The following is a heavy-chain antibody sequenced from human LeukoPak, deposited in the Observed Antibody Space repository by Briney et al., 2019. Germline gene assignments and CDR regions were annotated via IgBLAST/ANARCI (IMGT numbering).Heavy chain of an antibody. J-gene: IGHJ4*02. V-gene: IGHV1-69*06. CDR1: GGTFSSYA. Sequence: SVKVSCKASGGTFSSYAISWVRQAPGQGLEWMGGIIPIFGTANYAQKFQGRVTITADKSTSTAYMELSSLRSEDTAVYYCARKATEMNNWNFMHYFDYWGQGTLVTVSS. CDR2: IIPIFGTA. CDR3: ARKATEMNNWNFMHYFDY. D-gene: IGHD1-7*01.